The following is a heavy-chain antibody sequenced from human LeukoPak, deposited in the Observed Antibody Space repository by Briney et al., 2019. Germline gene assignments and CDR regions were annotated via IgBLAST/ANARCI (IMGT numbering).Heavy chain of an antibody. V-gene: IGHV3-48*03. CDR1: GFTFSGYE. CDR2: ISGSGGTI. CDR3: ARDLTRPGYTSAPGSFEF. Sequence: GGSLRLSCAASGFTFSGYEMNWVRQAPGKGLEWVSYISGSGGTIYYADSVKGRFTISRDNAKNSLYLQMNSLRAEDTAFYYCARDLTRPGYTSAPGSFEFWGQGTLVTVSS. D-gene: IGHD5-24*01. J-gene: IGHJ4*02.